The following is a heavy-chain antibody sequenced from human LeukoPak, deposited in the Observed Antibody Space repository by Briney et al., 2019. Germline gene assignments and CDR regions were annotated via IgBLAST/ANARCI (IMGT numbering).Heavy chain of an antibody. V-gene: IGHV3-49*04. CDR1: GFTFGDYA. D-gene: IGHD2-2*01. CDR3: TRDWTQADIVVVPAARFDY. J-gene: IGHJ4*02. Sequence: PGRSLRLSCTASGFTFGDYAISWVRQAPGKGLEWVGFIRSKAYGGTTEYAASVKGRFTISRDDSKSIAYLQMNSLKTEDTAVYYCTRDWTQADIVVVPAARFDYWGQGTLVTVSS. CDR2: IRSKAYGGTT.